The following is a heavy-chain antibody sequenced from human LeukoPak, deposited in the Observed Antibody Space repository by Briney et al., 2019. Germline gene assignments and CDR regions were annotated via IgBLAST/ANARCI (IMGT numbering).Heavy chain of an antibody. CDR2: ITSGSSYI. Sequence: GGSLRLSCAASGFIFSSYTMNWVRQAPGKGLEWVSSITSGSSYIYYTDSVKGRFTISRDNAKNSLYLQMNSLRAEDTAVYYCARGTIAAADIDYWGQGTLVTVSS. V-gene: IGHV3-21*01. CDR1: GFIFSSYT. CDR3: ARGTIAAADIDY. D-gene: IGHD6-13*01. J-gene: IGHJ4*02.